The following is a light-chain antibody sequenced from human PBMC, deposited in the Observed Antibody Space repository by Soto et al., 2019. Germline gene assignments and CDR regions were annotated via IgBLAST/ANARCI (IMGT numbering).Light chain of an antibody. CDR3: QQYDSFPYT. V-gene: IGKV1-33*01. Sequence: DIQMTQSPSSLSASVGDRVTITCRASQHITNYLNWYLQKPGKAPTLLIYDASNVETGVPSRFSGSGSGTDFTLTIRSLQPEDVGTFYCQQYDSFPYTFGQGTRLEMK. CDR1: QHITNY. J-gene: IGKJ2*01. CDR2: DAS.